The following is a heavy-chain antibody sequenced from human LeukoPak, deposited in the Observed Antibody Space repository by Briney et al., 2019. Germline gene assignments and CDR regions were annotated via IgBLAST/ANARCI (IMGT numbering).Heavy chain of an antibody. D-gene: IGHD3-3*01. CDR2: IWYDETTK. CDR1: GFIFRKYG. J-gene: IGHJ5*02. V-gene: IGHV3-33*06. Sequence: GGSLRLSCAASGFIFRKYGMHWVRQAPGKGLEWVAVIWYDETTKYYADSVKGRFTISRDNSKNTVYLQMNSLRAEDTAVYYCAKDGSGSGYRFFDHWGQGTLVTVSS. CDR3: AKDGSGSGYRFFDH.